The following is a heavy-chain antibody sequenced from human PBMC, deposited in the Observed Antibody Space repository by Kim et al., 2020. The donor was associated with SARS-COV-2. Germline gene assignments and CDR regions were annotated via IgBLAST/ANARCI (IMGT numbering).Heavy chain of an antibody. V-gene: IGHV3-33*01. CDR2: IWYDGSNK. CDR1: GFTFSSYG. D-gene: IGHD6-19*01. Sequence: GGSLRLSCTASGFTFSSYGMHWVRQAPGKGLEWVALIWYDGSNKYYADSVKGRFTISRDNSKNTLYLQMNSLRAEDTAVYYCARGALQWLVAYYYYGMDVWGQGTTVTVSS. J-gene: IGHJ6*02. CDR3: ARGALQWLVAYYYYGMDV.